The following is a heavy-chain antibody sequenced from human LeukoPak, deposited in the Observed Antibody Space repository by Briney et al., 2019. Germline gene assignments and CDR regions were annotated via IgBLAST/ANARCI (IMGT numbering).Heavy chain of an antibody. CDR2: IRWNGDIT. CDR3: ARDRPNYNNYMDV. Sequence: GGSLRLSCAASGFTFADYGMNWVRQAPGKGLVWVSGIRWNGDITGYADSVKGRFTISRDDAKDSLYLQVNSLRAEDTALYYCARDRPNYNNYMDVWGKGTTVTVSS. CDR1: GFTFADYG. J-gene: IGHJ6*03. V-gene: IGHV3-20*04.